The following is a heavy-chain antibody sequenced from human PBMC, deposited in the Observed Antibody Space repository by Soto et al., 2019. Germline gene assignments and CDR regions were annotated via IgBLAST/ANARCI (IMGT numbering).Heavy chain of an antibody. J-gene: IGHJ4*02. D-gene: IGHD3-3*01. Sequence: QVQLQESGPGLVKPSQTLSLTCTVSGGSISSGDYYWNWIRQPPGKGLEWIGYIYYSGNTYYNPSLKSRVTISVDTSKNQFSLNLSSVTAADTAVYYCATSGLPFYFDYWSQGTLVIVSS. V-gene: IGHV4-30-4*01. CDR1: GGSISSGDYY. CDR2: IYYSGNT. CDR3: ATSGLPFYFDY.